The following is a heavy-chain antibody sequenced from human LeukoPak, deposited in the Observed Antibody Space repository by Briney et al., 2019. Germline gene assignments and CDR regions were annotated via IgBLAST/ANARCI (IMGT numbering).Heavy chain of an antibody. CDR2: ISAYNGNT. D-gene: IGHD4-17*01. CDR1: GYTFTSYG. V-gene: IGHV1-18*01. Sequence: ASVKVSCKASGYTFTSYGISWVRQAPGQGLEWMGWISAYNGNTNYAQKLQGRVTMTTDTSTSTAYMELRSLRSDDTAVYYCARDLNLYGDCGAFDIWGQGTMVTVSS. CDR3: ARDLNLYGDCGAFDI. J-gene: IGHJ3*02.